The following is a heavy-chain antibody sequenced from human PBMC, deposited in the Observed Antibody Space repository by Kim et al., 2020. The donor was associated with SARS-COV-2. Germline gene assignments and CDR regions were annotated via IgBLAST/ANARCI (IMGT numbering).Heavy chain of an antibody. Sequence: GGSLRLSCAASGFTFSSYWMHWVRQAPGKGLVWVSRINSDGSSTSYADSVKGRFTISRDNAKNTLYLQMNSLRAEDTAVYYCARLPRQQVLRFLEWPSDYYYMDVWGKGTTVTVSS. V-gene: IGHV3-74*01. CDR3: ARLPRQQVLRFLEWPSDYYYMDV. D-gene: IGHD3-3*01. CDR2: INSDGSST. J-gene: IGHJ6*03. CDR1: GFTFSSYW.